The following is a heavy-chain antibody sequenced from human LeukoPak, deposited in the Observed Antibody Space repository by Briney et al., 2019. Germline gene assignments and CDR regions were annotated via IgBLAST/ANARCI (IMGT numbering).Heavy chain of an antibody. J-gene: IGHJ3*02. CDR1: GYTFTNSY. D-gene: IGHD5-24*01. Sequence: GASVKVSCKASGYTFTNSYIHWVRQAPGQVLEWMGLINPDGGNTNYAQNFQGRVTLTRDTSTSTVYMELSSLRSEDTAIYYCARIRDGYNDAYDIWGQETVVTVPS. V-gene: IGHV1-46*01. CDR2: INPDGGNT. CDR3: ARIRDGYNDAYDI.